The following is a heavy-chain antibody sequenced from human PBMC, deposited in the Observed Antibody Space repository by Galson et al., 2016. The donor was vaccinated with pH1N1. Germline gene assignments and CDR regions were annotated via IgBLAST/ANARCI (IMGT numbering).Heavy chain of an antibody. CDR3: AREDPSGFHSH. J-gene: IGHJ4*02. D-gene: IGHD3-22*01. V-gene: IGHV5-51*01. Sequence: QSGAEVKKSGESLKISCEASGYTFTDYWIGWVRQTPGTGLEWIGFIYPRDSDTRYRPSFQGHVTFSADESISSAYIQWSSLKASDSGIYYCAREDPSGFHSHWGQGTLVTVSS. CDR1: GYTFTDYW. CDR2: IYPRDSDT.